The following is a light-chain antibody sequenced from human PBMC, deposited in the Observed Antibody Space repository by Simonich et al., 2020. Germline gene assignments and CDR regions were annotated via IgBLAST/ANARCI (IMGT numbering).Light chain of an antibody. CDR1: SSDVGGYNY. J-gene: IGLJ3*02. V-gene: IGLV2-14*03. CDR2: DVS. Sequence: QSALTQPASVSGSPGQSITISCTGTSSDVGGYNYVSWYQQHPGKAPKLMIYDVSNRPSCVSNRFSGFKSGNPASLTISGLQAEDEADYYCSSYTSSSTRVFGGGTKLTVL. CDR3: SSYTSSSTRV.